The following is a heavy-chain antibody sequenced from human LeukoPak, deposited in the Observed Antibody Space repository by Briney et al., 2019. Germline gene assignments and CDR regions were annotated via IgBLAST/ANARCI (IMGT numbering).Heavy chain of an antibody. J-gene: IGHJ6*03. CDR1: GFTFSKHT. Sequence: PGGSLRLSCAASGFTFSKHTMNWVRQAPGKGLEWLASISRGSTYIYYADSVKGRFAISRDNANNSLHLQVDSLRAEDTAVYYCARSSRDGYNLIDYMDVWGKGTTVTVSS. V-gene: IGHV3-21*04. D-gene: IGHD5-24*01. CDR2: ISRGSTYI. CDR3: ARSSRDGYNLIDYMDV.